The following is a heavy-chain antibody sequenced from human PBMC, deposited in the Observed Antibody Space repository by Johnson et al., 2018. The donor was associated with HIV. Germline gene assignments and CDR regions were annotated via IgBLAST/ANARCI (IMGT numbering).Heavy chain of an antibody. J-gene: IGHJ3*02. CDR2: IYSGGST. D-gene: IGHD4-17*01. Sequence: VQLVESGGGVVQPARSLRVSCAASGFTVSSNYMSWVRQAPGKGLEWVSVIYSGGSTYYADSVKGRFIISRDNAKNSLILQMNSLRDEDTAVYYWARRTVIDLFDIWGQGTLVTVSS. V-gene: IGHV3-66*04. CDR3: ARRTVIDLFDI. CDR1: GFTVSSNY.